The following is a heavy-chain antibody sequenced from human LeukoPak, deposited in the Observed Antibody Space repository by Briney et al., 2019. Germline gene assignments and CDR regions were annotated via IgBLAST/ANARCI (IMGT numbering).Heavy chain of an antibody. J-gene: IGHJ4*02. V-gene: IGHV1-2*02. CDR2: INPNSGGT. CDR1: GYTFTGYY. CDR3: ARDYYDSSGYYY. D-gene: IGHD3-22*01. Sequence: GASVEVSCKASGYTFTGYYMHWVRQAPGQGLEWMGWINPNSGGTNYAQKFQGRVTMTRDTSISTAYMELSRLRSDDTAVYYCARDYYDSSGYYYWGQGTLVTVSS.